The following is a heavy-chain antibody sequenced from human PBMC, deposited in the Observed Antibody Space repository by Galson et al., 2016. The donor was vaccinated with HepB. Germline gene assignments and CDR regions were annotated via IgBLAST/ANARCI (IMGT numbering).Heavy chain of an antibody. Sequence: SETLSLTCTVPGGSISSSDWWSWVRQPPGQGLEWIGQIFHSGRVNYTPSLASRVTISIDTSNNHFSLRLTSVTAADTALYYCARQYRGGPSDYWGQGTLVIVSS. J-gene: IGHJ4*02. V-gene: IGHV4-4*02. CDR2: IFHSGRV. D-gene: IGHD6-25*01. CDR3: ARQYRGGPSDY. CDR1: GGSISSSDW.